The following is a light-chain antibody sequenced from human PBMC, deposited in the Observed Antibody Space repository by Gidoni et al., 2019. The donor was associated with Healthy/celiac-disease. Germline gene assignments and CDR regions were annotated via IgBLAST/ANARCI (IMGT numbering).Light chain of an antibody. V-gene: IGKV3-20*01. CDR3: QQYGSSPLT. CDR1: QSVSSSY. CDR2: GAS. Sequence: EIVLTQSPGTLSLSPGERATLSCRASQSVSSSYLAWYQQKPGQAPRLLIYGASSRATGIPDRFSGSGSGTDFTLTISRLEPEDCAVYYCQQYGSSPLTFGQGTRLEIK. J-gene: IGKJ5*01.